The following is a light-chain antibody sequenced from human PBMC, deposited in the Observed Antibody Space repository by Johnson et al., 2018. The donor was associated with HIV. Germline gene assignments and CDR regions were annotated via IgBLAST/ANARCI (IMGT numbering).Light chain of an antibody. J-gene: IGLJ1*01. V-gene: IGLV1-51*01. CDR2: DNT. CDR1: TSKIENNY. Sequence: QSVLTQPPSVSAAPGQKVTISCSGNTSKIENNYVSWYQQFPERAPKLLIYDNTKRPSGIPYRFSGSKSDASATLAITGLQTGDQADYYCGTWDNTLTAYVCGTGTKVT. CDR3: GTWDNTLTAYV.